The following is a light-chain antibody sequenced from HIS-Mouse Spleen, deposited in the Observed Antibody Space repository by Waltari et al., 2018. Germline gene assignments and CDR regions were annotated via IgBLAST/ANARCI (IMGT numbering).Light chain of an antibody. CDR1: SSDVGGYHY. V-gene: IGLV2-14*01. Sequence: QSALTQPASVSGSPGQSITISCPGPSSDVGGYHYVSWYQQHPGKAPKLMIYEVSNRPSGVSNRFSGSKSGNTASLTISGLQAEDEADYYCSSYTSSSTWVFGGGTKLTVL. CDR2: EVS. J-gene: IGLJ3*02. CDR3: SSYTSSSTWV.